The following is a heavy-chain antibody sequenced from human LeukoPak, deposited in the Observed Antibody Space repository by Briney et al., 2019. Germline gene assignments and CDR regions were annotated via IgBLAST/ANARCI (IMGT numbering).Heavy chain of an antibody. CDR2: IIPIFGTA. Sequence: SVKVSCKASGGTFSSYAISWVRQAPGQGLEWMGGIIPIFGTANYAQKFQGRVTITTDESTSTAYMELSSLRSEDTAVYYCARGAYDFWSGYYKDYFDYWGQGTLVTVSS. D-gene: IGHD3-3*01. J-gene: IGHJ4*02. CDR1: GGTFSSYA. V-gene: IGHV1-69*05. CDR3: ARGAYDFWSGYYKDYFDY.